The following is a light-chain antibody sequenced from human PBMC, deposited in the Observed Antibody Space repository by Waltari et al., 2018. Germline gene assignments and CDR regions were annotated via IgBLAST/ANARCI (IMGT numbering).Light chain of an antibody. CDR1: SSNIGNNY. CDR3: GTWDSSLSAWV. CDR2: ENN. Sequence: QSVLTQPPSVSAAPGQKVTISCSGSSSNIGNNYVSWYQQLPGTAPKLLIHENNKRPSWIPYRLSGSKSGTSATLGITGLQTGDEADYYCGTWDSSLSAWVFGGGTKLTVL. V-gene: IGLV1-51*02. J-gene: IGLJ3*02.